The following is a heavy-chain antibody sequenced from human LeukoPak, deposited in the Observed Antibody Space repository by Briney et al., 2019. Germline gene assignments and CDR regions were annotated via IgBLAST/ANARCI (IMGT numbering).Heavy chain of an antibody. D-gene: IGHD2-2*01. CDR2: INPNSGGT. CDR3: ARDVVVVPAAPDY. J-gene: IGHJ4*02. Sequence: APVKVSCKASGYTFTGYYMHWVRQAPGQGLEWMGWINPNSGGTNYAQKFQRRVTMTSDTSISRTYRELSTLRSDDTAVYYCARDVVVVPAAPDYWGQGTLVTVSS. CDR1: GYTFTGYY. V-gene: IGHV1-2*02.